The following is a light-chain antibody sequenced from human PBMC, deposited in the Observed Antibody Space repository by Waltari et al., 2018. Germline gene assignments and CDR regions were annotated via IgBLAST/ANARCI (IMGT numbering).Light chain of an antibody. V-gene: IGKV1-39*01. CDR3: QQSYSTPSIT. CDR1: QSISSY. CDR2: AAS. Sequence: DIQMTQSPSSLSASVGDRVTITCRASQSISSYLNWYQQKPGKAPKLRIYAASSLQSGGPSRFSGSGSGTDFTLTISSLQPEDFATYYCQQSYSTPSITFGQGTRLEIK. J-gene: IGKJ5*01.